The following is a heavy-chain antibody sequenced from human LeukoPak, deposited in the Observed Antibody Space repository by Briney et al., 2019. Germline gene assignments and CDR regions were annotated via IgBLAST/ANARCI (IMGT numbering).Heavy chain of an antibody. CDR1: GYSFTSYW. D-gene: IGHD3-22*01. CDR3: ARAYDSSGYYYPYYFDY. J-gene: IGHJ4*02. CDR2: IYPGDSDT. V-gene: IGHV5-51*01. Sequence: GESLKISCKGSGYSFTSYWFGWVRQMPGKGLEWMGIIYPGDSDTRYSPSFQGQVTISADKSISTAYLQWSSLKASDTAMYYCARAYDSSGYYYPYYFDYWGQGTLVTVSS.